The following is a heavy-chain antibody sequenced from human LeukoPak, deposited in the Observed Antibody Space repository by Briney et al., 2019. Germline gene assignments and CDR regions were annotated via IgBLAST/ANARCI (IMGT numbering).Heavy chain of an antibody. J-gene: IGHJ6*03. CDR1: GFTFDDYA. CDR2: ISWNSGSI. D-gene: IGHD4-11*01. CDR3: ARLYYYYYYMDV. Sequence: GGSLRLSCAASGFTFDDYAMHWVRQAPGKGLEWVSGISWNSGSIGYADSVKGRFTISRDNAKNSLYLQMNSLRAEDTAVYYCARLYYYYYYMDVWAKGPRSPSP. V-gene: IGHV3-9*01.